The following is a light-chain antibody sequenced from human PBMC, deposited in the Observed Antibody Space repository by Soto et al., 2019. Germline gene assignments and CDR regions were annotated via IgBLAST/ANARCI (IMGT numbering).Light chain of an antibody. Sequence: LTQPASVSGSPGQSITISCTGTSSDVGGYNSVSWCQQHPGKAPKLMIYDVSNRPSGVSNRFSGSKSGNTASLTISGLQAEDEADYYCSSYTSSSTYVFATGTKVT. CDR2: DVS. CDR1: SSDVGGYNS. J-gene: IGLJ1*01. CDR3: SSYTSSSTYV. V-gene: IGLV2-14*01.